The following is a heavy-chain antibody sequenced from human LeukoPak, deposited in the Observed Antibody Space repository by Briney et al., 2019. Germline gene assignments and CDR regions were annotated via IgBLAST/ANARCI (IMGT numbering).Heavy chain of an antibody. CDR2: IIPIFGTA. CDR3: AGRAVAYYYDSSGYAPTDY. D-gene: IGHD3-22*01. V-gene: IGHV1-69*05. J-gene: IGHJ4*02. CDR1: GGTLISYA. Sequence: SVKVSCRASGGTLISYAISWVRQAPGQGGEWMGGIIPIFGTANYAQKFQGRVTITTDESTNTAYMELSSLRSEDTAVYYCAGRAVAYYYDSSGYAPTDYWGQGTLVTVSS.